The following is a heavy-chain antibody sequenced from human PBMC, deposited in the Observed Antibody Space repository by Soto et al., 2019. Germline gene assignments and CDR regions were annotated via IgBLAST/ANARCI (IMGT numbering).Heavy chain of an antibody. V-gene: IGHV3-21*02. CDR2: INGRSNYK. CDR1: GFTLTTYT. CDR3: VREDGVVGASSAFDS. Sequence: EVQLVESGGGLVAPGWSLRLSCVASGFTLTTYTMNWVRQAPGTGLEWVSSINGRSNYKYYSESVKGRFTISRDNAQNSLCLQMSRLGPEDTAVYYCVREDGVVGASSAFDSWGQGTLVTVSS. D-gene: IGHD1-26*01. J-gene: IGHJ4*02.